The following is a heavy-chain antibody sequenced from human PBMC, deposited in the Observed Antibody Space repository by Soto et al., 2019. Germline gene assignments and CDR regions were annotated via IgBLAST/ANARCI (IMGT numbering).Heavy chain of an antibody. D-gene: IGHD3-22*01. CDR3: ARDYYDSSGWYYFDY. J-gene: IGHJ4*02. CDR2: IIPIFGTA. V-gene: IGHV1-69*13. Sequence: SVKVSCKASGGTFSSYAISWVRQAPGQGLEWMGGIIPIFGTANYAQKFQGRVTITADESTSTAYMELSSLRSEDTAVYYCARDYYDSSGWYYFDYWGQGTLVTVSS. CDR1: GGTFSSYA.